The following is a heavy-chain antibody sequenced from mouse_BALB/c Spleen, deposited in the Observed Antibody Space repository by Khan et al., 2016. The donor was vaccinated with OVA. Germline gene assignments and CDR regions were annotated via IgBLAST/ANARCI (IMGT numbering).Heavy chain of an antibody. CDR2: ISYSGVT. J-gene: IGHJ2*01. D-gene: IGHD1-1*01. CDR3: ARGNYYGYYFDY. V-gene: IGHV3-2*02. CDR1: GYSITSGYA. Sequence: EVKLLESGPGLVKPSQSLSLTCTVTGYSITSGYAWNWIRQFPGNKLEWMGYISYSGVTSYTPSLKSRISITRDTPKNQFFLQLTSVTTEDTATYYCARGNYYGYYFDYWGQGTTLTVSS.